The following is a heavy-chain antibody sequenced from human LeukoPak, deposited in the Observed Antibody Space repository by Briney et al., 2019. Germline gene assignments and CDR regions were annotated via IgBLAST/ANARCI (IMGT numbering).Heavy chain of an antibody. Sequence: AGGSLRLSCAASGFTFSSYAMHWVRQAPGKGLEWVAVISYDGSNKYYTDSVKGRFTISRDNSENTLYLQMNSLRAEDTAVYYCARSYYYDSSHTADYWGQGTLVTVSS. CDR1: GFTFSSYA. CDR3: ARSYYYDSSHTADY. J-gene: IGHJ4*02. V-gene: IGHV3-30-3*01. CDR2: ISYDGSNK. D-gene: IGHD3-22*01.